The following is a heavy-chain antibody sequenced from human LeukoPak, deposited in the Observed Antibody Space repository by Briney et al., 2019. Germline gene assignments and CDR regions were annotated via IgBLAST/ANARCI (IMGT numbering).Heavy chain of an antibody. Sequence: ASVKVSCKASGYTFTSYGISWVRQAPGQGLEWMGWISAYNGNTNYAQKLQGRVTMTTDTSTSTAYMELRSLRSDDTAVYYCARVMVRGVPYYYHYYYMDVWGKGTTDTVSS. D-gene: IGHD3-10*01. CDR3: ARVMVRGVPYYYHYYYMDV. CDR2: ISAYNGNT. J-gene: IGHJ6*03. V-gene: IGHV1-18*01. CDR1: GYTFTSYG.